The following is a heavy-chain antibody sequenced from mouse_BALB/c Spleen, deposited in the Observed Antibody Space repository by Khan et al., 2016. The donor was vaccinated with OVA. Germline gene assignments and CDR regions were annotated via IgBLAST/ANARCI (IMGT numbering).Heavy chain of an antibody. J-gene: IGHJ4*01. CDR3: AKGVWSYYYALDY. Sequence: VKLLESGPGLVAPSQSLSITCTVSGFSLTDYGVSWIRQPPGKGLEWLGVIWGGGSTYYNSALKSRLSISKDNSKSQVFLKMSSRQTDDTAMYYCAKGVWSYYYALDYWGQGTSVTVSS. CDR2: IWGGGST. V-gene: IGHV2-6-5*01. CDR1: GFSLTDYG.